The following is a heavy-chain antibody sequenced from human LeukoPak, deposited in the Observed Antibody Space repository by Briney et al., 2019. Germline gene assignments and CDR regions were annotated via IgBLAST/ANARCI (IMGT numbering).Heavy chain of an antibody. CDR3: ARGEPRIAAAFPSYYYYGMDV. J-gene: IGHJ6*02. V-gene: IGHV1-8*01. D-gene: IGHD6-13*01. CDR1: GYTFTSYD. Sequence: ASVKVSCKASGYTFTSYDINWVRQATGQGLEWMGWMNPNSGNTGYAQKFQGRVTMTRNTSISTAYMELSSLRSEDTAVYYCARGEPRIAAAFPSYYYYGMDVWGQGTTVTVSS. CDR2: MNPNSGNT.